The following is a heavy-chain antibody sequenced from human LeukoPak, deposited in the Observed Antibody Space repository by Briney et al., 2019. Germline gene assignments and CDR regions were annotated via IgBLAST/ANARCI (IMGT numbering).Heavy chain of an antibody. Sequence: GGSLRLSCAASGFTFSSYSMNWVRQAPGKGLEWVSSITSSSSYKFYADSVKGRFTISRDNAKNSLYLQMNSLRAEDTAVYYCARERFGSDYYLDVWGKGTTVTVSS. CDR3: ARERFGSDYYLDV. CDR1: GFTFSSYS. V-gene: IGHV3-21*01. J-gene: IGHJ6*03. D-gene: IGHD3-10*01. CDR2: ITSSSSYK.